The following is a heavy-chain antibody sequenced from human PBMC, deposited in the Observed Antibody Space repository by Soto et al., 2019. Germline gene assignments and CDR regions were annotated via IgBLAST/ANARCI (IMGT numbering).Heavy chain of an antibody. Sequence: SETLSLTCTVSGGSISSSSYYWGWTRQPPGKGLEWIGSIYYSGSTYYNPSLKSRVTISVDTSKNQFSLKLSSVTAADTAVYYCARHNYGSGSLFYYYYGMDVWGQGTTVTVSS. J-gene: IGHJ6*02. D-gene: IGHD3-10*01. CDR3: ARHNYGSGSLFYYYYGMDV. V-gene: IGHV4-39*01. CDR1: GGSISSSSYY. CDR2: IYYSGST.